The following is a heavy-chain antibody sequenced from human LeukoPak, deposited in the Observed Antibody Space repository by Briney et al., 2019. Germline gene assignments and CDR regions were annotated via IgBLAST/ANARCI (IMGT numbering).Heavy chain of an antibody. CDR2: ISGSGGST. Sequence: GGSLRLSCAASGFTFSSYAMSWVRQAPGKGLEWVSAISGSGGSTYYADSVKGRFTISRDNSKNTLYLQMNSLRAEDTAVYYCAKDHVSSTWMSYFDYWGQGTLVTVSS. D-gene: IGHD6-13*01. J-gene: IGHJ4*02. CDR3: AKDHVSSTWMSYFDY. CDR1: GFTFSSYA. V-gene: IGHV3-23*01.